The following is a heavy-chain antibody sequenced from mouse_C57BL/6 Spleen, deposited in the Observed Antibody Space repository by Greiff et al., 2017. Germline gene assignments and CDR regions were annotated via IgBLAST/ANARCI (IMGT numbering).Heavy chain of an antibody. CDR1: GYTFTSYG. Sequence: VQLVESGAELARPGASVKLSCKASGYTFTSYGISWVKQRTGQGLEWIGEIYPRSGNTYYNEKFKGKATLTADKSSSTAYMELRSLTSEDSAVYFCARSGDYYGSSLYAMDYWGQGTSVTVSS. D-gene: IGHD1-1*01. CDR3: ARSGDYYGSSLYAMDY. V-gene: IGHV1-81*01. J-gene: IGHJ4*01. CDR2: IYPRSGNT.